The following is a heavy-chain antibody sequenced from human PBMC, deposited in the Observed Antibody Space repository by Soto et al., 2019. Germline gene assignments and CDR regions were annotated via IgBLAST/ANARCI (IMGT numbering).Heavy chain of an antibody. CDR2: TNGDGGGT. Sequence: EVQLLESGGGLVQPGGSLRLSCAASGFTFSSLAMSWVRQAPGKGLQWVSMITNGDGGGTYYADSVKGRFTISRDNSKNTLYLQMNNLRAEDTALYYCASRDRGVRAFDIWGQGTMVTVSS. CDR3: ASRDRGVRAFDI. D-gene: IGHD3-10*02. CDR1: GFTFSSLA. V-gene: IGHV3-23*01. J-gene: IGHJ3*02.